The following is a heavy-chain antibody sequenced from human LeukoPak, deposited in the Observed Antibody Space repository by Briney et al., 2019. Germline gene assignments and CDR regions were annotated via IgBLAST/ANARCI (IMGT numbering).Heavy chain of an antibody. D-gene: IGHD5-24*01. Sequence: PGGSLRLSCAASGFTFSSYWMSWVRQAPGKGLEWVANIKRDGSEKYYVDSVKGRFTISRDNAKNSLYLQMNSLRAEDTAVYYCARVPTGGWLQFNYMDVWGKGTTVTVSS. CDR3: ARVPTGGWLQFNYMDV. CDR1: GFTFSSYW. CDR2: IKRDGSEK. V-gene: IGHV3-7*01. J-gene: IGHJ6*03.